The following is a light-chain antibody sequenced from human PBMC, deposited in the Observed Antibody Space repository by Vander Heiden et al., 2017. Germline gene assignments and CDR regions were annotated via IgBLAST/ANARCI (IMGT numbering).Light chain of an antibody. CDR2: DAS. Sequence: DIVLTHSPATLSLSPGERAILSCSASQSVGSYLAWYKQKPGQAPRLLICDASNRATGIEARFSGSGYGTDFTLTISSREPEDFAVYYCQQRSNGHPASTFGQGTKVEIK. CDR3: QQRSNGHPAST. J-gene: IGKJ1*01. CDR1: QSVGSY. V-gene: IGKV3-11*01.